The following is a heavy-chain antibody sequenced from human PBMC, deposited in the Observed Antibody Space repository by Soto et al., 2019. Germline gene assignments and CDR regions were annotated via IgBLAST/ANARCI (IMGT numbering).Heavy chain of an antibody. Sequence: XGTLSLTCTVSGASINSYYWTGIRQTPGKGLEWIGYIYYTGTTYYNPSLGSRATVSIDMSKNQFSLKLTSVTAADTAVYFCARSQRGRTAFTFDYWGQGAQVTVSS. CDR2: IYYTGTT. V-gene: IGHV4-59*01. D-gene: IGHD3-16*01. J-gene: IGHJ4*02. CDR1: GASINSYY. CDR3: ARSQRGRTAFTFDY.